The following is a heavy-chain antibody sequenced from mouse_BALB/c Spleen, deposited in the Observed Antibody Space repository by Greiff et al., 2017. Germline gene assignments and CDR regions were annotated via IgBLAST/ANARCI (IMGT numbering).Heavy chain of an antibody. Sequence: EVQLQESGGGLVQPGGSRKLSCAASGFTFSDYGMAWVRQAPGKGPEWVAFISNLAYSIYYADTVTGRFTISRENAKNTLYLEMSSLRSEDTAMYYCARDHGRWYFDVWGAGTTVTVSS. D-gene: IGHD1-1*01. J-gene: IGHJ1*01. V-gene: IGHV5-15*02. CDR2: ISNLAYSI. CDR1: GFTFSDYG. CDR3: ARDHGRWYFDV.